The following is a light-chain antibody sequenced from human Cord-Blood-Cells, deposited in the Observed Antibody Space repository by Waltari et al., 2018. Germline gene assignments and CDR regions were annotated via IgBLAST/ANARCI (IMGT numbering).Light chain of an antibody. CDR1: SSDVGGYNS. CDR2: EVS. CDR3: SSYTSSSTLV. Sequence: QSALTQPASVSGSPGQSITISCTGTSSDVGGYNSVSWYQQHPGKAPKLMSYEVSNRPSGVSNRCSGSKSGNTASLTISGLQAEDEADYYCSSYTSSSTLVFGTGTKVTVL. V-gene: IGLV2-14*01. J-gene: IGLJ1*01.